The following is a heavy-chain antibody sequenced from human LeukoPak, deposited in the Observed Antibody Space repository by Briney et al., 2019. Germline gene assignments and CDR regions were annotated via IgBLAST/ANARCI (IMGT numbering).Heavy chain of an antibody. CDR1: GGSISSYY. D-gene: IGHD3-16*02. CDR3: ARVIYDYVWRSYRFGAFDI. CDR2: IYTSGST. V-gene: IGHV4-4*07. Sequence: SETLSLTCTVSGGSISSYYWSWIRQPAGKGLEWIGRIYTSGSTNYNPSLKSRVTMSVDTSKNQFSLKLSSVTAADTAVYYCARVIYDYVWRSYRFGAFDIWGQGTMVTVS. J-gene: IGHJ3*02.